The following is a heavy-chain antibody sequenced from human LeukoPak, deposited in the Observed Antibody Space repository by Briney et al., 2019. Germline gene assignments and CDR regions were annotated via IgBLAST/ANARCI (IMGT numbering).Heavy chain of an antibody. CDR2: ISGSGGST. V-gene: IGHV3-23*01. CDR3: ANRKPLDTVPFDY. Sequence: AGSLRLSCAASGFTFSSYAMSWVRQAPGKGLEWVSAISGSGGSTYYADSVKGRFTISRDNSKNTLYLQMNSLRAEDTAVYYCANRKPLDTVPFDYWGQGTLVTVSS. J-gene: IGHJ4*02. CDR1: GFTFSSYA. D-gene: IGHD5-18*01.